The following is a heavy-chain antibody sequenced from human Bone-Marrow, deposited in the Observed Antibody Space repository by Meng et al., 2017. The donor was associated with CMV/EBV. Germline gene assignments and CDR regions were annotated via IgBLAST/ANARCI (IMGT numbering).Heavy chain of an antibody. J-gene: IGHJ6*02. CDR2: ISYDGSNK. CDR3: AREGPLLRYGMDV. CDR1: GFTFSSYA. Sequence: GESLKISCAASGFTFSSYAMHWVRQAPGKGLEWVAVISYDGSNKYYADSVKGRFTISRDNSKNTLYLQMNSLRAEDTAVYYCAREGPLLRYGMDVWGQGTTLSVS. V-gene: IGHV3-30-3*01.